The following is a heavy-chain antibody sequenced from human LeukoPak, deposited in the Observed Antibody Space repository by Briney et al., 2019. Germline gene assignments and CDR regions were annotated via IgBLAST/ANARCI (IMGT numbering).Heavy chain of an antibody. D-gene: IGHD3-9*01. V-gene: IGHV3-23*01. CDR2: ISGSGGST. CDR3: ARGREYYDILTGHTSYYFDY. J-gene: IGHJ4*02. Sequence: GGSLRLSCAASGFTFSSYAMSWVRQAPGKGLEWVSAISGSGGSTYYADSVKGRFTISRDNAKNSLYLQMNSLRAEDTAVYYCARGREYYDILTGHTSYYFDYWGQGTLVTVSS. CDR1: GFTFSSYA.